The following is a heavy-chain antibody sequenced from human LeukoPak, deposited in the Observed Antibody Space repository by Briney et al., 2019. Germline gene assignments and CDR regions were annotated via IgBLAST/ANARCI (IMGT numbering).Heavy chain of an antibody. D-gene: IGHD6-13*01. V-gene: IGHV3-9*01. CDR3: AKDSSSSWGVKSNNWFDP. CDR2: ISWNSGSI. J-gene: IGHJ5*02. Sequence: PPGGSLRLSCAASGFTFDDYAMHWVRQAPGKGLEWVSGISWNSGSIGYADSVKGRFTISRDNAKNSLYLQMNSLRAEDTALYYCAKDSSSSWGVKSNNWFDPWGQGTLVTVSS. CDR1: GFTFDDYA.